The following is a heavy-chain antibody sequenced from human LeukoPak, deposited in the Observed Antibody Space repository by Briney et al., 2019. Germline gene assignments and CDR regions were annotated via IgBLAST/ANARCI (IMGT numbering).Heavy chain of an antibody. J-gene: IGHJ4*02. CDR3: TIGDTGYFDS. CDR2: TKNRANGYTT. D-gene: IGHD4-17*01. V-gene: IGHV3-72*01. CDR1: GFTFSDHY. Sequence: GGSLRLSCAASGFTFSDHYMDWVRQAPGKGLEWVGRTKNRANGYTTEYAASVKGRFTILTDDSKNSLYLQMNSLKTEDTAVYYCTIGDTGYFDSWGQGTLVTVSS.